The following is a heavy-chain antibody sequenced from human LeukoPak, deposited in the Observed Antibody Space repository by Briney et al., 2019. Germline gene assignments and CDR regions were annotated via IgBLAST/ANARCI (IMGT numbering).Heavy chain of an antibody. J-gene: IGHJ3*02. D-gene: IGHD1-26*01. Sequence: GGSLRLSCAASGFTFSSYAMSCVRQAPGKGLEWVSAISGSGGSTYYADSVKGRFIISRDNAKNSLYLQMDSLRAEDTAVFYCARSSGTYLRSDAFDIWGQGTTVTVS. CDR1: GFTFSSYA. V-gene: IGHV3-23*01. CDR2: ISGSGGST. CDR3: ARSSGTYLRSDAFDI.